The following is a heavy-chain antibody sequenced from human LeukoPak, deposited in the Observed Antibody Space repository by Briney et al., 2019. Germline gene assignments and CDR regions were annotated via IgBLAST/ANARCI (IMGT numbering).Heavy chain of an antibody. V-gene: IGHV4-59*08. J-gene: IGHJ4*02. Sequence: PSETLSLTCTVSGGSISSFYWTWIRQPPGKGLEWIGYIYYSGSTNYNPSLKSRVTISVDTSKNQFSLKLSSVTAADTAVYYCARGLERRKTCDYWGQGTLVTVSS. CDR2: IYYSGST. CDR3: ARGLERRKTCDY. CDR1: GGSISSFY. D-gene: IGHD1-1*01.